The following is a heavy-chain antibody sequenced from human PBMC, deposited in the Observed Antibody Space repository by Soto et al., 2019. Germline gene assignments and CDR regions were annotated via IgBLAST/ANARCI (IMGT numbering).Heavy chain of an antibody. V-gene: IGHV3-11*01. J-gene: IGHJ2*01. CDR3: ARGQSGWYGGWYFDL. CDR2: ISSSGSTI. Sequence: PGGSMRLSCAASGLTFSDYYMSWIRQAPGKGLEWASYISSSGSTIYYADSVKGRFTISRDNAKNSLYLQMNSLRAEDTAVYYCARGQSGWYGGWYFDLWGRGTLVTVSS. CDR1: GLTFSDYY. D-gene: IGHD6-19*01.